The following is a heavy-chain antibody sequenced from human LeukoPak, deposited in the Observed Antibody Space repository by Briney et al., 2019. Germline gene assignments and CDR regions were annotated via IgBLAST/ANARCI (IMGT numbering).Heavy chain of an antibody. CDR2: ISSSGTYI. Sequence: PGGSLRLSCAASGFTFSSYNMNWVRQAPWKGLEWVSSISSSGTYIYYADSVKGRFTVSRDNAKNSLYLQMNSLRAEDTAVYYCAKDVYSSPNYWGQGTLVTVSS. CDR1: GFTFSSYN. CDR3: AKDVYSSPNY. V-gene: IGHV3-21*01. D-gene: IGHD6-13*01. J-gene: IGHJ4*02.